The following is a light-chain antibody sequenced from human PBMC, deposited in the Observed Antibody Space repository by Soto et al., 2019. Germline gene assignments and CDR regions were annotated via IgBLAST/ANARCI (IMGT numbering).Light chain of an antibody. CDR2: GAS. Sequence: EIVLTQSPGTLSLSPGERATLSCTASQSVGRNYLAWYQQKPGQAPRLLIHGASIRATGIPDRFSGSGSATDFTLTISRLEPEDFAVYYRQQYASSPLTFGGGTKVEIK. J-gene: IGKJ4*01. V-gene: IGKV3-20*01. CDR1: QSVGRNY. CDR3: QQYASSPLT.